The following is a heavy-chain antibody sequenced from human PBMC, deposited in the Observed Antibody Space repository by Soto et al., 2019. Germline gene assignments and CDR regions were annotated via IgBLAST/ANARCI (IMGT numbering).Heavy chain of an antibody. D-gene: IGHD4-17*01. CDR3: ARDRDYGDYVGAFDI. CDR1: GGSISSGDYY. J-gene: IGHJ3*02. CDR2: IYYSGST. V-gene: IGHV4-30-4*01. Sequence: TLSLTCTVSGGSISSGDYYWSWIRQPPGKGLEWIGYIYYSGSTYYNPSLKSRVTISVDTSKNQFSLKLSSVTAADTAVYYCARDRDYGDYVGAFDIWGQGTMVTVSS.